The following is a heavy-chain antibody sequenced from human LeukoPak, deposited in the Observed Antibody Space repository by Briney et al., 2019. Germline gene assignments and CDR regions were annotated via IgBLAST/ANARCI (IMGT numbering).Heavy chain of an antibody. CDR3: ARQRDTARIGAFDI. Sequence: PSETLSLTCTVSGGSIISNRDYWGWIRQPPGKGLEWIVSIHYSGATYYNSPLQSRLTISMDMSKNHFSLRVTSVTASDTALYYCARQRDTARIGAFDIWGQGTMAIVSS. V-gene: IGHV4-39*01. CDR1: GGSIISNRDY. J-gene: IGHJ3*02. CDR2: IHYSGAT. D-gene: IGHD5-18*01.